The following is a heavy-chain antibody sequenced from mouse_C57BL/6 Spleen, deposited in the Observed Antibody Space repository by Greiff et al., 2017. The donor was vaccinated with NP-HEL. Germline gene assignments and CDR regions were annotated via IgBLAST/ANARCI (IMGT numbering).Heavy chain of an antibody. CDR1: GYTFTDYY. J-gene: IGHJ2*01. CDR3: ASSITTVVAGDY. CDR2: INPNNGGT. D-gene: IGHD1-1*01. V-gene: IGHV1-26*01. Sequence: EVQLQQSGPELVKPGASVKISCKASGYTFTDYYMNWVKQSHGKSLEWIGDINPNNGGTSYNQKFKGKATLTVDKSSSTAYMELRSLTSEDSAVYCCASSITTVVAGDYWGQGTTLTVSS.